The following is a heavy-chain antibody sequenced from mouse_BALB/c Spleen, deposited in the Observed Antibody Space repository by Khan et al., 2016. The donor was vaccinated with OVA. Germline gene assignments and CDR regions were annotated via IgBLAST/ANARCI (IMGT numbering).Heavy chain of an antibody. CDR3: AIHLTGSFAY. CDR2: IRSGGGYT. CDR1: GFTFSSYS. V-gene: IGHV5-6*01. Sequence: EVQGVESGGDLVKPGGSLKLSCAASGFTFSSYSMSWVRQTPDKRLEWVASIRSGGGYTYYPDIVKGRFTISRDNAKNTLYLQISRRKSENTSMYYCAIHLTGSFAYWGQGTLVTVSA. J-gene: IGHJ3*01. D-gene: IGHD4-1*01.